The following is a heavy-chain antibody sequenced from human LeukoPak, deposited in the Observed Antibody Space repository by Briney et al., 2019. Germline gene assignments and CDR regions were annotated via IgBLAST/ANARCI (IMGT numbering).Heavy chain of an antibody. Sequence: GGSLRLSCAASGFTFSSYWMSWVRQAPGKGLEWVGNIQPDGSEGYPVDSVKGRFTISRDNARNPLFLQMNSLRVEDTAVYYCTSQSYARFDPWGQGTLVTVSS. D-gene: IGHD3-16*01. J-gene: IGHJ5*02. V-gene: IGHV3-7*01. CDR1: GFTFSSYW. CDR3: TSQSYARFDP. CDR2: IQPDGSEG.